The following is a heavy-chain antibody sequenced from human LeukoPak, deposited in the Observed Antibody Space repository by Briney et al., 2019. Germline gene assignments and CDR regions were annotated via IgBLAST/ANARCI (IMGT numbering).Heavy chain of an antibody. Sequence: PGGSLRLSCAASGFTFSSYGMHWVRQAPGKGLEWVAVISYDGSNKYYADSVKGRFTISRDNSKNTLYLQMNSLRAEDTAVYYCAKDLGKWELPYPLDYWGQGTLVTVSS. J-gene: IGHJ4*02. CDR3: AKDLGKWELPYPLDY. V-gene: IGHV3-30*18. CDR1: GFTFSSYG. CDR2: ISYDGSNK. D-gene: IGHD1-26*01.